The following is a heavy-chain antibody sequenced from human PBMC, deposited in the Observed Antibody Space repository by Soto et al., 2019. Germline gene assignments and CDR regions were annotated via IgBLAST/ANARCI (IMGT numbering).Heavy chain of an antibody. D-gene: IGHD1-1*01. Sequence: LETLSLTCTVSGGSISSCYWSWIRQPAGKGLEWIGRIYSSGSTNYNPPLKSRVTMSVDTSKNQFSLKVSSVTAADTAVYYCARDSPVPVVGTYYYYGIDVWGHGTTVTVSS. CDR2: IYSSGST. V-gene: IGHV4-4*07. J-gene: IGHJ6*02. CDR3: ARDSPVPVVGTYYYYGIDV. CDR1: GGSISSCY.